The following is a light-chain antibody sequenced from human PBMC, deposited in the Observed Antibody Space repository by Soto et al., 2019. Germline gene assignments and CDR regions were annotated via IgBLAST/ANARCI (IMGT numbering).Light chain of an antibody. CDR2: DAS. V-gene: IGKV3-15*01. CDR3: QQDKMRPRR. J-gene: IGKJ1*01. Sequence: MVLRQPLSTLCFSTCQIATHSFRASQSVSSNFAWYQQKPGQAPRLLIYDASTRATGIPARFSGSGSGTEFTLTISSLQSEDFAVYYCQQDKMRPRRFGQGTKVEIK. CDR1: QSVSSN.